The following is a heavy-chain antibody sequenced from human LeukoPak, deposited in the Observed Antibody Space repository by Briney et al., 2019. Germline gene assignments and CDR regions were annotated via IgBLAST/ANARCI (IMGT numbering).Heavy chain of an antibody. CDR3: ALLFSSTWYRFDS. J-gene: IGHJ4*02. V-gene: IGHV1-2*02. CDR1: GYTFTDYY. CDR2: VNPNSGDI. D-gene: IGHD6-13*01. Sequence: ASVKVSCKASGYTFTDYYMHWVRQAPGQGLEWMGWVNPNSGDINYVHKFQGRVTMTSDTSISTAYMDLSRVRSDDTAVYCCALLFSSTWYRFDSWGQGTLVTVSS.